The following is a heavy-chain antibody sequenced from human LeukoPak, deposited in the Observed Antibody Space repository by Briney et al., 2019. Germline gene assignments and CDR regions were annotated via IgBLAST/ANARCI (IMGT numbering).Heavy chain of an antibody. V-gene: IGHV3-30*03. CDR1: GFTFSSYG. D-gene: IGHD3-22*01. Sequence: PGRSLRLSCAASGFTFSSYGMHWVRQAPGKGLEWVAVISYDGSNKYYADSVKGRFTISRDNSKNTLYLQMNSLRAEDTAVYYCAIGGGITMIVGDWGQGTLVTVSS. CDR2: ISYDGSNK. J-gene: IGHJ1*01. CDR3: AIGGGITMIVGD.